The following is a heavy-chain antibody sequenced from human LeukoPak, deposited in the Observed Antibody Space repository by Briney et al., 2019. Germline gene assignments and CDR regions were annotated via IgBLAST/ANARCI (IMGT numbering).Heavy chain of an antibody. CDR3: ARGFDRAKVAY. D-gene: IGHD5-12*01. CDR1: GGSLNGYY. Sequence: SETLSLTCAVYGGSLNGYYCSWIRQPPGRGLEWIGEIHFSGSINYNPSLEGRVTITVDTSKNQFSLRLSSVTAADTAVHYCARGFDRAKVAYWGQGNLVTVSS. CDR2: IHFSGSI. V-gene: IGHV4-34*01. J-gene: IGHJ4*02.